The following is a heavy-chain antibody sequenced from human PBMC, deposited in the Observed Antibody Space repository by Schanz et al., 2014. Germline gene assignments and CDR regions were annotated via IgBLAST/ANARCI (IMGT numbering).Heavy chain of an antibody. CDR2: IIPVLGRA. D-gene: IGHD6-19*01. CDR3: TRLRRADPNGFDV. Sequence: QVQLLQSGAEVKQPGSSVKVSCKASRVSITSSAISWVRQAPGQGLEWMGRIIPVLGRANYVQNFEGRATITADTSANTVYLELSSLRSDDTAVYYCTRLRRADPNGFDVWGQGTTVTVS. V-gene: IGHV1-69*04. CDR1: RVSITSSA. J-gene: IGHJ6*02.